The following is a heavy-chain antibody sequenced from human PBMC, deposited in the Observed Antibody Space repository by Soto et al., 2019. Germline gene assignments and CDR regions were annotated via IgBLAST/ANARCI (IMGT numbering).Heavy chain of an antibody. D-gene: IGHD3-10*01. J-gene: IGHJ4*02. Sequence: GASVKVSCKASGYTFTSYDMHWVRQAPGQGLEWMGWISAYNGNTSYAQKLQGRVTMTTDTSTSTAYMELRSLRSDDTAVYYCARDHCITMVRCPFDYWGQGTLVTVSS. CDR2: ISAYNGNT. CDR3: ARDHCITMVRCPFDY. CDR1: GYTFTSYD. V-gene: IGHV1-18*04.